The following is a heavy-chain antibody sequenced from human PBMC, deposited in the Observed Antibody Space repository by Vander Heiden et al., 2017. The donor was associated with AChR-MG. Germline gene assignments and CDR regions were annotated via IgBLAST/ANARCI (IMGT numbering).Heavy chain of an antibody. CDR2: ISGSGGST. D-gene: IGHD2-21*02. V-gene: IGHV3-23*01. CDR1: GFTFSSYA. CDR3: AKAETYCGGDCYFSYYYYGMDV. J-gene: IGHJ6*02. Sequence: EVQLLESGGGLVQPGGSLRLSCAASGFTFSSYAMSWVRQAPGKGLEWVSAISGSGGSTYYADSVKGRFTISRDNSKNTLYLQMNSLRAEDTAVYYCAKAETYCGGDCYFSYYYYGMDVWGQGTTVTVSS.